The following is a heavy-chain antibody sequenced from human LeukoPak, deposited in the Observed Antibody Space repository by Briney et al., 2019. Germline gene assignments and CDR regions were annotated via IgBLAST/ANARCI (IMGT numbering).Heavy chain of an antibody. CDR2: ISDSGGST. V-gene: IGHV3-23*01. Sequence: PGGALRLSCAASGFTFSSYAMTWVRQAPGKGLEWVSAISDSGGSTYYADSVKGRFTISRDTSKNTLYLQMNSLRAEDTDVYYCAKSMMATSPGPKTDFDYWGQGSLVTVSS. CDR3: AKSMMATSPGPKTDFDY. J-gene: IGHJ4*02. CDR1: GFTFSSYA. D-gene: IGHD5-24*01.